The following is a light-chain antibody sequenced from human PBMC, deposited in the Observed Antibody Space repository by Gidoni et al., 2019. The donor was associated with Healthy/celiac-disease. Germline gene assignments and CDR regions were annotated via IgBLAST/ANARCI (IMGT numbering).Light chain of an antibody. CDR1: QSVSSSY. CDR3: QQYGSSRT. J-gene: IGKJ1*01. V-gene: IGKV3-20*01. CDR2: GAS. Sequence: EVRFTQSPGTLSLSPGERATLSCRASQSVSSSYLAWYQQKPGQAPRLLIYGASSRATGIPDRFSGSGSGTDFTLTISRLEPEDFAVYYCQQYGSSRTFGQGTKVEIK.